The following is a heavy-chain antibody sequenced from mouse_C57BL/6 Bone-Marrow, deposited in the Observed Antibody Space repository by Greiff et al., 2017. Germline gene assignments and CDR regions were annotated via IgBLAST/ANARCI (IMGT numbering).Heavy chain of an antibody. V-gene: IGHV1-4*01. CDR1: GYTFTSYT. Sequence: VQRVESGAELARPGASVKMSCKASGYTFTSYTMHWVNQRPGQGLEWIGYINPSSGYTKYNQKFKDKATLTADKSSSTAYMQLSSLTSEDSAVYYCARGKLRLRKVAYWGQGTLVTVSA. J-gene: IGHJ3*01. D-gene: IGHD3-2*02. CDR2: INPSSGYT. CDR3: ARGKLRLRKVAY.